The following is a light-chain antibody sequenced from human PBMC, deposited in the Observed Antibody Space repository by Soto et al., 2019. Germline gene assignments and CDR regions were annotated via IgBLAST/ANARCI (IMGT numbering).Light chain of an antibody. Sequence: DIQLTQSPSFLSASVGDRVTITCRASQGISSYLAWYQQKAGKAPKLLIYAASTLQSGVPSRFSGSGSGTEFTLTVSSLQPEDFATYYCQQLNSYPSTFGQGTKLEIK. CDR3: QQLNSYPST. V-gene: IGKV1-9*01. J-gene: IGKJ2*01. CDR2: AAS. CDR1: QGISSY.